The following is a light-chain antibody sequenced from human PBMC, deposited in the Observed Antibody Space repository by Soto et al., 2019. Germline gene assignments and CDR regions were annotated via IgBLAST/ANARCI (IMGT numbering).Light chain of an antibody. CDR2: INYDGTH. Sequence: QSVLTQSPSASASLGASVKLTCTLSSGYSTYAIAWHQQHSEKGPRFLMKINYDGTHSKGDGFFDRFSGSSSVAERHLTISSLQSEDEADYYGQSLGTGIQVFGGGTQLTVL. V-gene: IGLV4-69*01. CDR3: QSLGTGIQV. CDR1: SGYSTYA. J-gene: IGLJ3*02.